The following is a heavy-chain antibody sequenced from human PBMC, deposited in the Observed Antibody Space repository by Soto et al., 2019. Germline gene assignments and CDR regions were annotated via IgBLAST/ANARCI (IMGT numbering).Heavy chain of an antibody. J-gene: IGHJ5*02. CDR2: ISGSGFKK. CDR3: AKNQGVELVPLATVDWFDP. Sequence: LRLSCAASGFIFDNFGMSWVRQAPGKGLEWISSISGSGFKKYYADSVKGRFTISRDNSKSTVYLELNNLSAEDTAVYHCAKNQGVELVPLATVDWFDPWGQGSVVTV. D-gene: IGHD1-26*01. V-gene: IGHV3-23*01. CDR1: GFIFDNFG.